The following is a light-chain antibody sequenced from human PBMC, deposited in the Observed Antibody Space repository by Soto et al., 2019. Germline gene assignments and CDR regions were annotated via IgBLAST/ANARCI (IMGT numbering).Light chain of an antibody. V-gene: IGKV2-28*01. CDR2: LGS. J-gene: IGKJ1*01. Sequence: DIVMTQSPFSLPVSPGEPASISCRSSQSLLHSNGQNYLDWYLQKPGQSPQLLIYLGSNRASGVPDRFSGSGSGTDFTLKISRVEAEDVGVYYCMQVLETPRTFGQGTKVEIQ. CDR1: QSLLHSNGQNY. CDR3: MQVLETPRT.